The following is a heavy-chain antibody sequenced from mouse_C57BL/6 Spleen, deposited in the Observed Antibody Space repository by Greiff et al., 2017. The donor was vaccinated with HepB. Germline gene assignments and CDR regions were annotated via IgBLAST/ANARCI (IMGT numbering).Heavy chain of an antibody. V-gene: IGHV1-82*01. CDR2: IYPGDGDT. D-gene: IGHD1-1*01. CDR3: AREVDYGSRGAHWYFDV. Sequence: QVQLQQSGPELVKPGASVKISCKASGYAFSSSWMNWVKQRPGRGLEWIGRIYPGDGDTNYNGKFKGKATLTADKSSSTAYMQLSSLTSEDSAVYFCAREVDYGSRGAHWYFDVWGTGTTVTVSS. J-gene: IGHJ1*03. CDR1: GYAFSSSW.